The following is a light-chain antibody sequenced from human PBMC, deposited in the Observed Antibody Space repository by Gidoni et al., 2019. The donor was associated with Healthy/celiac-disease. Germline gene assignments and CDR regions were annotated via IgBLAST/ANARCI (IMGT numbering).Light chain of an antibody. CDR1: QSVSSY. Sequence: DIVLTHSPATLSLSPGERATLSCRASQSVSSYLAWYQQKPGQAPRLLIYDASNRATGIPARFSGSGSGTDVTLTLSSLEPEDFAVYYCQQRSNWPLTFGGGTKVEIK. J-gene: IGKJ4*01. CDR2: DAS. V-gene: IGKV3-11*01. CDR3: QQRSNWPLT.